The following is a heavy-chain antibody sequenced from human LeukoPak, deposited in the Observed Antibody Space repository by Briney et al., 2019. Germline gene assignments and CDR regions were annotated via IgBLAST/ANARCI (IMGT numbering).Heavy chain of an antibody. V-gene: IGHV3-30*02. Sequence: QTGGSLRLSCAASGFSFSSYGMHWVRQAPGKGLEWVAFIQYDGRNIYYADSVKGRFTISRDNSKNTLYLQMNSLRAEDTAVYYCAKEDGSGLRGYFDYWGQGTLVTVSS. D-gene: IGHD3-10*01. J-gene: IGHJ4*02. CDR3: AKEDGSGLRGYFDY. CDR2: IQYDGRNI. CDR1: GFSFSSYG.